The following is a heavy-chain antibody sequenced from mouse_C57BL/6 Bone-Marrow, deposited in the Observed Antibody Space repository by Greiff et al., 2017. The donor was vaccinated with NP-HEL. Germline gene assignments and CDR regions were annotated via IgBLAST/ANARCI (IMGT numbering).Heavy chain of an antibody. Sequence: VQLQQPGAELVMPGASVKLSCKASGYTFTSYWMHWVKQRPGQGLEWIGVIDPADSYTNYNQKFKGKSTLTVDKSSSTAYMQLSSLTSEDAAVYYCEREGRSYGILDFWGQGTTPTVTS. CDR3: EREGRSYGILDF. CDR1: GYTFTSYW. D-gene: IGHD1-1*01. CDR2: IDPADSYT. J-gene: IGHJ2*01. V-gene: IGHV1-69*01.